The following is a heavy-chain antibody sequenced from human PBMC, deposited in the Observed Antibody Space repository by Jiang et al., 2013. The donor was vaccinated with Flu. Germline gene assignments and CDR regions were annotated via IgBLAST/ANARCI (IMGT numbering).Heavy chain of an antibody. Sequence: PGLVKPSETLSLTCAVSGYPITSGYYWGWIRQPPGKGLEWIANIYYRGSTYYNPSLKSRVTISMETSKNQFSLNLRSVTATDAAVYYCARVSPAAIGDGYPDFWGQGTLVTVSS. J-gene: IGHJ4*02. CDR3: ARVSPAAIGDGYPDF. CDR2: IYYRGST. CDR1: GYPITSGYY. V-gene: IGHV4-38-2*01. D-gene: IGHD2-2*01.